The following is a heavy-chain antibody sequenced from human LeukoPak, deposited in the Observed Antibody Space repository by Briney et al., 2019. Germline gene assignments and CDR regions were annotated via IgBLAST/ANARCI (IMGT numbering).Heavy chain of an antibody. CDR1: GFTFSSYG. Sequence: PGRSLRLSCAASGFTFSSYGMHWVRQAPGKGLEWVAVIWYDGSNKYYADSVKGRFTISRDNSKNTLYLQMNSLRAEDTAVYYCAKDPKSGTYYDIFAPRDNWFDPWGQGTLVTVSS. CDR3: AKDPKSGTYYDIFAPRDNWFDP. J-gene: IGHJ5*02. CDR2: IWYDGSNK. D-gene: IGHD3-9*01. V-gene: IGHV3-33*06.